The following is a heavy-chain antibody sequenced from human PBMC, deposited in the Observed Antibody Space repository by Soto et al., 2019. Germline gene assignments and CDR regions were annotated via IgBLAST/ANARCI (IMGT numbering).Heavy chain of an antibody. Sequence: TLSLTCTVSVGSISSGGYYWSWIRQHPGKGLEWIGYIYYSGSTYYNPSLKSRVTISVDTSKNQFSLKLSSVTAADTAVYYCARSPEQISSSGYYFDYWGQGTLVTVSS. CDR1: VGSISSGGYY. CDR2: IYYSGST. D-gene: IGHD3-22*01. V-gene: IGHV4-31*03. CDR3: ARSPEQISSSGYYFDY. J-gene: IGHJ4*02.